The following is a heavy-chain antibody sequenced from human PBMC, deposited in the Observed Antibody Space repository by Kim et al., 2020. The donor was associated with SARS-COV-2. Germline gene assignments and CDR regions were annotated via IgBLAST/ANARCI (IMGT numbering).Heavy chain of an antibody. D-gene: IGHD3-22*01. V-gene: IGHV4-39*01. CDR1: GGSISSSSYY. J-gene: IGHJ5*02. CDR2: IYYSGST. CDR3: ARHYYDSSGYYRGTSYSWFDP. Sequence: SETLSLTCTVSGGSISSSSYYWGWIRQPPGKGLEWIGSIYYSGSTYYNPSLKSRVTISVDTSKNQFSLKLSSVTAADTAVYYCARHYYDSSGYYRGTSYSWFDPWGQGTLVTVSS.